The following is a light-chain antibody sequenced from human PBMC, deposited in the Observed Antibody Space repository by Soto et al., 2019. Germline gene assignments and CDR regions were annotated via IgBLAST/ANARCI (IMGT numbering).Light chain of an antibody. CDR1: QSVSSN. Sequence: EIVMTQSPATLSVSPGERATLSYRASQSVSSNLAWYQQKPGQAPRLLFYGTSTRATGVPARFSGTGSGTDFTLTISSLQSEDFAVYYCQQSNKWPYTFGQGTKLEIK. J-gene: IGKJ2*01. V-gene: IGKV3-15*01. CDR3: QQSNKWPYT. CDR2: GTS.